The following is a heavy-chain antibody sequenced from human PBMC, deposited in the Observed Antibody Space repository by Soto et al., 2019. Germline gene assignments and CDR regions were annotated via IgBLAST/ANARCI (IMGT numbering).Heavy chain of an antibody. D-gene: IGHD6-13*01. Sequence: GGSLRLSFAASGFIVTSNSMSWVRQAPGKGLEWVSVMHSDVTTYYADSVKGRFIISRDNSKNTLYLQMSNLRGEDTARYFCARQLSGSWYNWFDPWGQGTLVPVYS. CDR2: MHSDVTT. V-gene: IGHV3-53*01. CDR1: GFIVTSNS. J-gene: IGHJ5*02. CDR3: ARQLSGSWYNWFDP.